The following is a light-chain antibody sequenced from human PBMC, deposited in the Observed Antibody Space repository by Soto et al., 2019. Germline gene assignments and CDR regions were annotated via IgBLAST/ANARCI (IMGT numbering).Light chain of an antibody. CDR2: GAS. Sequence: EIVVTQSPATVSVSPGERATLSCRASHIISSNLAWYQQKPGRAPRLLIYGASTRPIGIPGRFSGSGSGTEFTLTISSLQPEDFAVYFCQQYNDWPWTFGQGTKVEIK. V-gene: IGKV3-15*01. CDR3: QQYNDWPWT. J-gene: IGKJ1*01. CDR1: HIISSN.